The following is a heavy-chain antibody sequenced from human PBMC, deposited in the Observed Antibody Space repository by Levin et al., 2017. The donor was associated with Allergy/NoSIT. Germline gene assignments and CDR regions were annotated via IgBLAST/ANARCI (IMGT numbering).Heavy chain of an antibody. CDR3: ARGRFKTRVDY. CDR1: GFTFSSYE. CDR2: ISSSGSTI. Sequence: PGGSLRLSCAASGFTFSSYEMNWVRQAPGKGLEWVSYISSSGSTIYYADSVKGRFTISRDNAKNSLYLQMNSLRAEDTAVYYCARGRFKTRVDYWGQGTLVTVSS. V-gene: IGHV3-48*03. J-gene: IGHJ4*02. D-gene: IGHD3-10*01.